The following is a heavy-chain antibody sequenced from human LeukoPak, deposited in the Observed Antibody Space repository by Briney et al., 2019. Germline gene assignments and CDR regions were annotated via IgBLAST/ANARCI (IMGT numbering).Heavy chain of an antibody. J-gene: IGHJ4*02. CDR2: IKQDESEK. CDR3: ARDKIEGPTKLDY. CDR1: GFTFSSYW. Sequence: GGSLRLSCAASGFTFSSYWMSWVRQAPGKGLEWVANIKQDESEKYYVDSVKGRFTISRDNAKNSLYLQMNSLRAEDAAVYYCARDKIEGPTKLDYWGQGILVTVSS. D-gene: IGHD1-1*01. V-gene: IGHV3-7*01.